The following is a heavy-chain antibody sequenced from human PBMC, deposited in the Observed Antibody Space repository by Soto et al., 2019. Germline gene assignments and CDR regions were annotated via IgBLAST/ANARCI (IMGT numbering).Heavy chain of an antibody. CDR3: AREKGSWSLGLYSSYHSMDV. D-gene: IGHD3-10*01. CDR1: GFMFSDHY. Sequence: PGGSLRLSCAASGFMFSDHYMTWIRQAPGKELERVSYISNSGHIINSADSVRGRFTISRDNAKNSLYLEMNSLISEDTAVYYCAREKGSWSLGLYSSYHSMDVWGPGTTVTVSS. V-gene: IGHV3-11*01. J-gene: IGHJ6*02. CDR2: ISNSGHII.